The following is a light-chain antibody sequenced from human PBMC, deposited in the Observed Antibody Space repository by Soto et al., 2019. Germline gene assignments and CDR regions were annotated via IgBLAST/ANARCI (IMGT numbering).Light chain of an antibody. CDR2: AAS. Sequence: AIRMTQSPSSFSASTGARVTITCRASQGISSYLAWYQQKPGKAPKLLIYAASTLQSGVPSRFSGSGSGTDFTLTISSLQPDDLATYYCQQYNSYSEAFGQGTKVDIK. V-gene: IGKV1-8*01. J-gene: IGKJ1*01. CDR1: QGISSY. CDR3: QQYNSYSEA.